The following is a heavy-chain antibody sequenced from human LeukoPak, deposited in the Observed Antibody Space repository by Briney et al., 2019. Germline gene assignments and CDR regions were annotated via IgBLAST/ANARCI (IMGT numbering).Heavy chain of an antibody. Sequence: PGGSLRLSCAASGFTFSSYEMNWVRQAPGKGLECVSYISSGSTIYDVDSVKGRFTISRDNAKNSLYLQMNSLRAEDTAVYYCARESIAVAGAPFDYWGQGTLVTVSS. J-gene: IGHJ4*02. CDR2: ISSGSTI. CDR3: ARESIAVAGAPFDY. D-gene: IGHD6-19*01. CDR1: GFTFSSYE. V-gene: IGHV3-48*03.